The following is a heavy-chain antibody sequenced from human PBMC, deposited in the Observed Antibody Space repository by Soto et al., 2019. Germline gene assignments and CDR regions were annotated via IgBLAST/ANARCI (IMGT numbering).Heavy chain of an antibody. V-gene: IGHV4-59*01. J-gene: IGHJ6*02. CDR1: GRSISSYY. CDR3: ARVIVAARPNYYYGMDV. CDR2: IYYSGST. Sequence: SETLSLTCTVTGRSISSYYWSWIRQPPGKGLEWIGYIYYSGSTNYNPSLKSRVTISVDTSKNQFSLKLSSVTAADTAVYYCARVIVAARPNYYYGMDVWGQGTTVTVSS. D-gene: IGHD6-6*01.